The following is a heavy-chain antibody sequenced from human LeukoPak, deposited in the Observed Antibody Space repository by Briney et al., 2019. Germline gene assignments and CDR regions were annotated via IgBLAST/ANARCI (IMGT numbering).Heavy chain of an antibody. CDR3: ARWFGDARPFDY. V-gene: IGHV4-39*07. CDR2: IFYSGST. D-gene: IGHD3-10*01. Sequence: PSETLSLTCTVSGGSISTSNYYWGWIRQPPGKGLEWIGNIFYSGSTYYSPSLKSRVTISVDTSKNQFSLKLSSVTAADTAVYYCARWFGDARPFDYWGQGTLVTVSS. J-gene: IGHJ4*02. CDR1: GGSISTSNYY.